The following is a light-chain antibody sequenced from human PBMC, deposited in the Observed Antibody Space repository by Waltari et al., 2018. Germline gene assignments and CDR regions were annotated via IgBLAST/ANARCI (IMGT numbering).Light chain of an antibody. CDR1: QSLSNW. J-gene: IGKJ2*01. V-gene: IGKV1-5*03. Sequence: DIQMTQSPPTLSASVGDRVTITCQASQSLSNWLAWYQQKPGKAPKVLIYKASSLESGVPSRFSGSGSGTEFTLTISSLQPDDFATYYCQQYNNYPYTFGQGTKLEIK. CDR2: KAS. CDR3: QQYNNYPYT.